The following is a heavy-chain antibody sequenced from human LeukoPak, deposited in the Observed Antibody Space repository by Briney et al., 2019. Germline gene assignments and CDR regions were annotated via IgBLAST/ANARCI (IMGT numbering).Heavy chain of an antibody. V-gene: IGHV3-23*01. CDR2: ISGSGGST. D-gene: IGHD1-26*01. Sequence: GGSLRLSCAASGFTFSSYAMSWVRQAPGKGLEWVSAISGSGGSTYYADSVKGRFTISRDNAKNSLYLQMNSLRAEDTAVYYCARLGATGDYFDYWGQGTLVTVSS. CDR1: GFTFSSYA. J-gene: IGHJ4*02. CDR3: ARLGATGDYFDY.